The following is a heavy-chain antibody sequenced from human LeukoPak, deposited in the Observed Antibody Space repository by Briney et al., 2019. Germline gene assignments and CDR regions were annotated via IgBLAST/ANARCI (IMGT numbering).Heavy chain of an antibody. D-gene: IGHD3-3*01. J-gene: IGHJ4*02. V-gene: IGHV3-7*01. CDR1: GFRFSNSW. CDR3: ARDRSLSGVVITDF. Sequence: GGSLRLSCAASGFRFSNSWMTWVRQAPGKGLGWGANIKQDGSEKYYVDSVMGRFTISRDNAQNSVYLQMNSLRAEDTAVYYCARDRSLSGVVITDFWGQGTLVTVSS. CDR2: IKQDGSEK.